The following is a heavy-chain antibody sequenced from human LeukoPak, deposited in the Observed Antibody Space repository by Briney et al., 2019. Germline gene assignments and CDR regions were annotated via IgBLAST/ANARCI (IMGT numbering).Heavy chain of an antibody. D-gene: IGHD3-10*01. J-gene: IGHJ6*02. Sequence: ASVKVSCKASGYSFSTHDINWVRQATGQGLEYMGWVNPNSGNTGYAQSFQGRVTMTRDTSTTTAYMELGNLRSDDTAVYYCARGGTMVRGVNALGNYGMDVWGQGTTVTVSS. CDR2: VNPNSGNT. CDR3: ARGGTMVRGVNALGNYGMDV. CDR1: GYSFSTHD. V-gene: IGHV1-8*01.